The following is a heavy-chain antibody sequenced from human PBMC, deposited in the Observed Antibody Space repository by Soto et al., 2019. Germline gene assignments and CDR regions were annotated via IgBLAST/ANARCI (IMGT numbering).Heavy chain of an antibody. CDR2: IIPIFGTA. V-gene: IGHV1-69*13. Sequence: SVKVSCKASGGTFSSYAISWVRQAPGQGLEWMGGIIPIFGTANYAQKFQGRVTITADESTSTAYMELSSLRSEDTAVYYCARDRGIAARRSYAFDIWGQGTMVTVSS. CDR3: ARDRGIAARRSYAFDI. J-gene: IGHJ3*02. CDR1: GGTFSSYA. D-gene: IGHD6-6*01.